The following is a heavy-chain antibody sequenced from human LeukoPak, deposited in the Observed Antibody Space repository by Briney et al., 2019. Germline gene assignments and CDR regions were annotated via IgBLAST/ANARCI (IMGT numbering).Heavy chain of an antibody. CDR2: INPNSGGT. CDR1: GYTFTCYY. CDR3: ARGVRYYDSSPVDY. V-gene: IGHV1-2*02. D-gene: IGHD3-22*01. Sequence: GASVKVSCKASGYTFTCYYMHWVRQAPGQGLEWMGWINPNSGGTNYAQKFQGRVTMTRDTSISTAYMELSRLRSDDTAVYYCARGVRYYDSSPVDYWGQGTLVTVSS. J-gene: IGHJ4*02.